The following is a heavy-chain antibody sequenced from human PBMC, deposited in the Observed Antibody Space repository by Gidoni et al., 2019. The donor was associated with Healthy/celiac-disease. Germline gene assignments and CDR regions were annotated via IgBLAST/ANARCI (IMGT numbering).Heavy chain of an antibody. V-gene: IGHV3-48*03. CDR3: ARGGFKGSSGNFDY. CDR2: ISSSGSTI. CDR1: GFPFSSYE. Sequence: EVQLVESGGGLVQPGGSLRLSCAASGFPFSSYEMNWVRQAPGKGLEWVSYISSSGSTIYYADSVKGRFTISRDNAKNSLYLQMNSLRAEDTAVYYCARGGFKGSSGNFDYWGQGTLVTVSS. D-gene: IGHD6-13*01. J-gene: IGHJ4*02.